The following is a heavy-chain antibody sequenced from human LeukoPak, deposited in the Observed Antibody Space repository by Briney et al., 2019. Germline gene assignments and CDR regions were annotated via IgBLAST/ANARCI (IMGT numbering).Heavy chain of an antibody. V-gene: IGHV4-59*01. CDR1: GGSISNYY. D-gene: IGHD6-13*01. CDR2: IYYSGST. CDR3: ARVRGIAGRWVFDY. Sequence: PSETLSLTRTVSGGSISNYYWSWIRQAPGKGLEWIGYIYYSGSTNYNPSLKSRVTISVDTSKNQFSLNLSSVTAADTAVYYCARVRGIAGRWVFDYWGQGTLVTVSS. J-gene: IGHJ4*02.